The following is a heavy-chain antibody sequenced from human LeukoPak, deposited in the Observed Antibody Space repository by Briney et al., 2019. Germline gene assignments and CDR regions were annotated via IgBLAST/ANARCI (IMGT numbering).Heavy chain of an antibody. J-gene: IGHJ3*02. D-gene: IGHD1-20*01. CDR2: INPSGGST. CDR1: GYTFTSYY. Sequence: ASVKVSCKASGYTFTSYYMHWVRQAPGQGLEWMGIINPSGGSTSYAQKFQGRVTMTRDTSTSTVYMELSSLRSEDTAVYYCARDSPLTPIIDQDAFDIWGQETMVTVSS. V-gene: IGHV1-46*01. CDR3: ARDSPLTPIIDQDAFDI.